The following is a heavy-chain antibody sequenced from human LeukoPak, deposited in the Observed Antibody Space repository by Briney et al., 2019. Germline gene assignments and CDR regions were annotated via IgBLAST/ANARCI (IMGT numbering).Heavy chain of an antibody. V-gene: IGHV4-30-2*01. CDR3: ARVQSPGYYYYYVDV. CDR2: IYHSGST. Sequence: SETLSLTCTVSGGSISSGGYYWSWIRQPPGKGLEWIGYIYHSGSTYYNPSLKSRVTISVDRSKNQFSLKLSSVTAADTAVYYCARVQSPGYYYYYVDVWGKGTTVTVSS. J-gene: IGHJ6*03. CDR1: GGSISSGGYY.